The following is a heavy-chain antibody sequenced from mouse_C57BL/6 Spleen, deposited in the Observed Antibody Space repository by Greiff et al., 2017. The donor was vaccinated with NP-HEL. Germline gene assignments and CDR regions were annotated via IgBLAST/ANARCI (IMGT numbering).Heavy chain of an antibody. V-gene: IGHV1-64*01. CDR2: IHPNSGST. D-gene: IGHD4-1*01. J-gene: IGHJ2*01. Sequence: QVQLQQPGAELVKPGASVKLSCKASGYTFTSYWMHWVKQRPGQGLEWIGMIHPNSGSTNYNEKFKSKATLTVDKSSCTAYMQLSSLTSEDSAVYYCASPPLGQGDFDYWGQGTTLTVSS. CDR3: ASPPLGQGDFDY. CDR1: GYTFTSYW.